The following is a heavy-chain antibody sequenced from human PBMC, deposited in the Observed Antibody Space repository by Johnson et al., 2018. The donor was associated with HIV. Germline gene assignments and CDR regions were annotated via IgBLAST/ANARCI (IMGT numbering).Heavy chain of an antibody. CDR3: AREAVPRGLQSAFGGAFDI. Sequence: QVQLVESGGGVVQPERSLRLSCAASGFTFSSSGMLWVRQAPGKGLEWVALVSYDGRNQYHADSVKGRFTISRANAKNTVYLQMISLRAEDMAVYYCAREAVPRGLQSAFGGAFDIWGQGTMVTVSS. CDR2: VSYDGRNQ. V-gene: IGHV3-30*19. J-gene: IGHJ3*02. CDR1: GFTFSSSG. D-gene: IGHD3-3*02.